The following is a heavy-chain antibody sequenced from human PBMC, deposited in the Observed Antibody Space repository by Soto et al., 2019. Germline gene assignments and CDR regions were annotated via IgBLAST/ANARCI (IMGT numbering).Heavy chain of an antibody. CDR2: ISSSGSAI. D-gene: IGHD1-20*01. CDR1: GFTFSSYE. J-gene: IGHJ6*02. Sequence: GCLILAGAAAGFTFSSYEMNLVRQARGKGLEWVSYISSSGSAIYYADSVRGRFTISRDNAKNSLFLQINSLRAEDTAVYYCARDLVTGFSYYYYGMDVWGQGTTVTVSS. V-gene: IGHV3-48*03. CDR3: ARDLVTGFSYYYYGMDV.